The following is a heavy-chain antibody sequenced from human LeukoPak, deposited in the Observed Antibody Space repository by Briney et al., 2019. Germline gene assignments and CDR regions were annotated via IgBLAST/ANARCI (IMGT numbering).Heavy chain of an antibody. J-gene: IGHJ4*02. V-gene: IGHV3-30-3*01. CDR3: ARSYDSSGSHQDY. CDR1: GFTFSSYA. CDR2: ISYDGSNI. Sequence: GGSLRLSCAASGFTFSSYAMHWVRQAPGKGLEWVAVISYDGSNIYYADSVKGRFTISRDNSKNTLYLQMNSLRAEDTAVYYCARSYDSSGSHQDYWGQGTLVTVSS. D-gene: IGHD3-22*01.